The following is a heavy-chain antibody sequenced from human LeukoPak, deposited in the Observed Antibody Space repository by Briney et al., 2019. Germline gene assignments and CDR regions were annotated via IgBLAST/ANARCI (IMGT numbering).Heavy chain of an antibody. V-gene: IGHV1-46*03. D-gene: IGHD2-15*01. CDR3: ARSPHLHCSGGSCYSDYYYYMDV. CDR1: GYTFTSYY. CDR2: INPSGGST. J-gene: IGHJ6*03. Sequence: GASVKVSCKASGYTFTSYYMHWVRQAPGQGLEWMGIINPSGGSTSYAQKFQGRVTMTRDTSTSTVYMKLSSLRSEDTAVYYCARSPHLHCSGGSCYSDYYYYMDVWGKGTTVTVSS.